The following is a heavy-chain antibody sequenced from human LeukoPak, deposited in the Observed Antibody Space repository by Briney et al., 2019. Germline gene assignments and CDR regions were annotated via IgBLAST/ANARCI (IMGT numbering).Heavy chain of an antibody. V-gene: IGHV1-2*02. CDR1: RYTFTGYY. D-gene: IGHD3-10*01. Sequence: ASVNVSCKASRYTFTGYYMHWVRQAPGQALEWMGGINPNSGGTNYAQKFQRRVTMTRDTSISTAYMELSRLRSDDTAVYYCARTGRRITMVRGVTFAQEFGYWGQGTLVTVSS. CDR2: INPNSGGT. CDR3: ARTGRRITMVRGVTFAQEFGY. J-gene: IGHJ4*02.